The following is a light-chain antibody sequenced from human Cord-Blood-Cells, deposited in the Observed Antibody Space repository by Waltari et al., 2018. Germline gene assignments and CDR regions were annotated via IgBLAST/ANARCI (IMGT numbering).Light chain of an antibody. J-gene: IGLJ1*01. Sequence: QSALTQPAAVSGSPGQSNTISCTGTTSDVGGYAHVSWYHQHPGKAPKLMIYEVSNRPSGVSNRFSGSKSGNTASLTISGLQAEDEADYYCSSYTSSSTYVFGTGTKVTVL. CDR3: SSYTSSSTYV. V-gene: IGLV2-14*01. CDR2: EVS. CDR1: TSDVGGYAH.